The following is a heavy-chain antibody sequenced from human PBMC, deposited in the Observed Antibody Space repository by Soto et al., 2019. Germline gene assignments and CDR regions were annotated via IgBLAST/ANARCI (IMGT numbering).Heavy chain of an antibody. J-gene: IGHJ4*02. CDR1: GFTFSSYA. V-gene: IGHV3-33*01. CDR2: IRCNGGST. CDR3: AAGGFHLKKPRLDY. D-gene: IGHD3-10*01. Sequence: PGGSLRLSCAASGFTFSSYAMHWVRQAPGKGLEWVAVIRCNGGSTYYADSVKGRFTISRDNSKNTLYLQMNSLRAEDTAVYYCAAGGFHLKKPRLDYWGQGTLVTVSS.